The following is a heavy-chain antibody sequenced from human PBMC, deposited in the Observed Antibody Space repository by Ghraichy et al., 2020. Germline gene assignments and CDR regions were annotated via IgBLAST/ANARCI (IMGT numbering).Heavy chain of an antibody. J-gene: IGHJ4*02. CDR3: ATYWSEWQQRSFEY. CDR1: GGSYSGYF. Sequence: SETLSLTCAVYGGSYSGYFWSWIRQSPGKGLEWVGEIDHSGSTNYNPSLRSRVTMSVDRSRNQFTLELDSVTAADTAVYYCATYWSEWQQRSFEYWGRGTPVTVSS. V-gene: IGHV4-34*01. D-gene: IGHD6-13*01. CDR2: IDHSGST.